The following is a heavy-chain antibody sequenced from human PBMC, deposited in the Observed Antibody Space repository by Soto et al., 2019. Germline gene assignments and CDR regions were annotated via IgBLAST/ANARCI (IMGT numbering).Heavy chain of an antibody. CDR1: GGTISSWY. Sequence: LSLTCTVSGGTISSWYWSWIRQPPGKGLEWIGYIYYSGSTNCNPSLKSRDTISVDTSKNQFSLKLSSVTAADTAVYYCARRYGSAIDYWGQGTLVTVSS. V-gene: IGHV4-59*08. J-gene: IGHJ4*02. CDR2: IYYSGST. CDR3: ARRYGSAIDY. D-gene: IGHD1-26*01.